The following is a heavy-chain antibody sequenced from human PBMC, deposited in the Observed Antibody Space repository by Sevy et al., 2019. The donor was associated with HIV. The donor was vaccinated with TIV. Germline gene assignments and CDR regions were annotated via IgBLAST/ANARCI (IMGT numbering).Heavy chain of an antibody. Sequence: ASVKVSCKASGYSFTAYYMYWVRQAPGQGLEWMGWINPNSGDTNYAQKFQGKMTMTSDASISTAYMELSRLRLDDTALYYCARGLTILGVAPLKDWGQGTLVTVSS. J-gene: IGHJ4*02. D-gene: IGHD3-3*01. CDR3: ARGLTILGVAPLKD. V-gene: IGHV1-2*02. CDR2: INPNSGDT. CDR1: GYSFTAYY.